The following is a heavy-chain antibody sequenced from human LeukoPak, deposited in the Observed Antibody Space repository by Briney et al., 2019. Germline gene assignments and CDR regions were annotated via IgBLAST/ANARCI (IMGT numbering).Heavy chain of an antibody. CDR1: GGSISSSGYS. J-gene: IGHJ3*02. CDR3: ANRGGYDAFNI. CDR2: IYQSGST. V-gene: IGHV4-30-2*01. Sequence: SQTLSLTCAASGGSISSSGYSWSWIRQPPGRGLEWIGYIYQSGSTYYNPSLKSRVTISVDRSKSQFSLKLSSVTAADTAVYYCANRGGYDAFNIWGQGTMVTVSS. D-gene: IGHD5-12*01.